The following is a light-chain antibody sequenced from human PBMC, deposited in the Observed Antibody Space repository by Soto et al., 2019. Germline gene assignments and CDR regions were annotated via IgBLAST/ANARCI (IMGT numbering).Light chain of an antibody. Sequence: QSVLTQPTSVSGSPGQSITISCTGNHNDIGTYGYVSWYQQHPGRAPRLLIHGVTTRPSGISGRFSASKSDLTASLTISGLQPEDEADYYCSSFTSNRIYVFGPGTKVTVL. CDR3: SSFTSNRIYV. CDR2: GVT. V-gene: IGLV2-14*03. CDR1: HNDIGTYGY. J-gene: IGLJ1*01.